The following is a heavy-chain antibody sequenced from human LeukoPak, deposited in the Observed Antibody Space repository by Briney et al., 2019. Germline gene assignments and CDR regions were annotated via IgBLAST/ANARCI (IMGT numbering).Heavy chain of an antibody. Sequence: GGSLRLSCAASGFTLSSYEMNWVRQAPGKGLEWVSYISSSGSTIYYADSVKGRFTISRDNAKNSLYLQMNSLRAEDTAVYYCAREGALTVAKDAFDIWGQGTMVTVSS. CDR3: AREGALTVAKDAFDI. J-gene: IGHJ3*02. D-gene: IGHD3-16*01. CDR1: GFTLSSYE. V-gene: IGHV3-48*03. CDR2: ISSSGSTI.